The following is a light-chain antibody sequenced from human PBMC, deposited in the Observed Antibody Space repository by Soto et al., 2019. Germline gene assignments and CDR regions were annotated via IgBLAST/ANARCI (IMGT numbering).Light chain of an antibody. CDR2: GAS. CDR1: QSVSSNY. CDR3: QQYSRSPWT. V-gene: IGKV3-20*01. Sequence: EFVLTQSPDTLSLSPGERATLSCRASQSVSSNYLAWYQQKPGQAPRLLIYGASSRATGIPDRFSGSGYGTDFTLTVSRLEPEDSAVYYCQQYSRSPWTFGEGTRVEIK. J-gene: IGKJ1*01.